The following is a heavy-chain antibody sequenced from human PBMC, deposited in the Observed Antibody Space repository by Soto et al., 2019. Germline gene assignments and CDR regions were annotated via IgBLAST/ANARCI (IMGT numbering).Heavy chain of an antibody. D-gene: IGHD6-19*01. CDR2: IMPIFGTT. J-gene: IGHJ5*02. CDR3: ARVSGRGWYNWFDP. V-gene: IGHV1-69*13. Sequence: SVKVSCKASGGNFSSHGISWVRQAPGQGLEFMGGIMPIFGTTNYAQKFRGRVTITADEPTSTVYMELRSLRSEDTAVYYCARVSGRGWYNWFDPWGQGTPVTVS. CDR1: GGNFSSHG.